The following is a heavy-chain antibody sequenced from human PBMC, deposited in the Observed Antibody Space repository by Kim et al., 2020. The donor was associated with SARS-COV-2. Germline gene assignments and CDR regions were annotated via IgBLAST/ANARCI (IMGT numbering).Heavy chain of an antibody. CDR1: GGTFSSYT. J-gene: IGHJ4*02. V-gene: IGHV1-69*04. D-gene: IGHD3-9*01. CDR3: ARDLRGADDILTGIDY. CDR2: IIPILGIA. Sequence: SVKVSCKASGGTFSSYTISWVRQAPGQGLEWMGRIIPILGIANYAQKFQGRVTITADKSTSTAYMELSSLRSEDTAVYYCARDLRGADDILTGIDYWGQGTLVTVSS.